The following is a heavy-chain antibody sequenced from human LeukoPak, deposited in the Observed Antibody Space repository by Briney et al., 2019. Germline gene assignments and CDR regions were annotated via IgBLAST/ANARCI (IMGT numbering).Heavy chain of an antibody. CDR2: INHSGST. J-gene: IGHJ4*02. Sequence: SETLSLTCAVYGGSFSGYYWSWIRQPPGKGLEWIGEINHSGSTNHNPSLKSRVTISVDTSKNQFSLKLRSVTAADTAVYYCARRVHTVATDYWGQGTLVTVSS. CDR3: ARRVHTVATDY. CDR1: GGSFSGYY. D-gene: IGHD4-17*01. V-gene: IGHV4-34*01.